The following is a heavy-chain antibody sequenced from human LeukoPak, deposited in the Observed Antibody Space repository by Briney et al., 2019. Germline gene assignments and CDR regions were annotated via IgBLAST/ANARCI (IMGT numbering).Heavy chain of an antibody. CDR3: ARVFLPYYYHGLDV. V-gene: IGHV3-23*01. Sequence: GGSLRLSCAASGFTFSSYAMSWVRQAPGKGPEWVSAISGSGGSTYYADSVKGRFTISRDNSKNTLYLQMNCLRAEDTAVYYCARVFLPYYYHGLDVWGQGTTVTVSS. CDR2: ISGSGGST. J-gene: IGHJ6*02. CDR1: GFTFSSYA.